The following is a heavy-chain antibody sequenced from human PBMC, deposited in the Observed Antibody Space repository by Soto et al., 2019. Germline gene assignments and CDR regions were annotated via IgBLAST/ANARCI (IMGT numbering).Heavy chain of an antibody. CDR3: ARVNYDFWSGYPNYYYYYGMDV. CDR2: NSAYNYNT. CDR1: GYTFHNYG. V-gene: IGHV1-18*01. J-gene: IGHJ6*02. D-gene: IGHD3-3*01. Sequence: ASVKVSCKASGYTFHNYGVNWVRQAPGHGLEWMGRNSAYNYNTHYAQNFEGRVTMTTDTSTSTAYMELSSLRSEDTAVYYCARVNYDFWSGYPNYYYYYGMDVWGQGTTVTVSS.